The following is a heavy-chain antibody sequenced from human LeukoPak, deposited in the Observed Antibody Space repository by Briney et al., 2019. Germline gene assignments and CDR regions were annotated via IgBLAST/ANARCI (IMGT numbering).Heavy chain of an antibody. CDR1: GFTFNSYW. Sequence: GGSLRLSCAASGFTFNSYWMHWVRQVPGKGLVWVSRISSEGSSTSYADSVKGRFTISRDNARNTLNLQMDSLRAEDTAVYYCARDQRFCSGGTCYSAFDYWGQGTLVTVSS. J-gene: IGHJ4*02. V-gene: IGHV3-74*01. D-gene: IGHD2-15*01. CDR2: ISSEGSST. CDR3: ARDQRFCSGGTCYSAFDY.